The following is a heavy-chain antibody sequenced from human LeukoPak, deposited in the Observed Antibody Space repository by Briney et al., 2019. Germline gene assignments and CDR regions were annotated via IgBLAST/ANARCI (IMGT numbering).Heavy chain of an antibody. Sequence: GGSLRLSCAAPGFTFSSYAMSWVRQAPGKGLEWVSAISGSGGSTYYADSVKGRFTISRDNSKNTLYLQMNSLRAEDTAVYYCAKGTWYYDILTGYFHNWFDPWGQGTLVTVSS. CDR1: GFTFSSYA. J-gene: IGHJ5*02. CDR3: AKGTWYYDILTGYFHNWFDP. CDR2: ISGSGGST. V-gene: IGHV3-23*01. D-gene: IGHD3-9*01.